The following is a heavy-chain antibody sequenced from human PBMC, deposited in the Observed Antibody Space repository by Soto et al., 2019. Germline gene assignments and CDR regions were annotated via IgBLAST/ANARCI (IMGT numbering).Heavy chain of an antibody. CDR1: GFTFSNAW. V-gene: IGHV3-15*01. J-gene: IGHJ6*03. D-gene: IGHD5-12*01. Sequence: KPGGSLRLSCAASGFTFSNAWMSWVRQAPGKGLEWVGRIKSKTDGGTTDYAAPVKGRFTISRDDSKNTLYLQMNSLKTEDTAVYYCTTDPYGYSGYDTIRRYYYYMDVWGKGTTVTVSS. CDR3: TTDPYGYSGYDTIRRYYYYMDV. CDR2: IKSKTDGGTT.